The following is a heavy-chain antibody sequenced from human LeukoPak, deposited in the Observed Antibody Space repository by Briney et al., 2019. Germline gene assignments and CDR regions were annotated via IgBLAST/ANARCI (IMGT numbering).Heavy chain of an antibody. J-gene: IGHJ6*03. CDR1: GGSISSYY. CDR3: ARANYDFWSGYYRGHYMDV. CDR2: IYYSGST. Sequence: SETLSLTCTVSGGSISSYYWSWIRQPPGKGLEWIGYIYYSGSTNYNPSLKSRVTISVDTSKNQFSLKLSSVTAADTAVYYCARANYDFWSGYYRGHYMDVWGKGTTVTVSS. D-gene: IGHD3-3*01. V-gene: IGHV4-59*01.